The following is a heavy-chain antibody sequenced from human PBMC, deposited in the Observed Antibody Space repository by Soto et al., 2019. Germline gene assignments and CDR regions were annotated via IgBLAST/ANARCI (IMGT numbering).Heavy chain of an antibody. CDR1: GDSISNSRFY. CDR2: IYHTGNA. J-gene: IGHJ4*02. Sequence: SETLSLTCSVSGDSISNSRFYWAWIRQPPGEGLEWIGSIYHTGNAYYNPSLKSRVTISVDTSKNQFSLALTSVTAADTAMYYCARGSTTEKVDSWGQGILVTVSS. V-gene: IGHV4-39*01. CDR3: ARGSTTEKVDS.